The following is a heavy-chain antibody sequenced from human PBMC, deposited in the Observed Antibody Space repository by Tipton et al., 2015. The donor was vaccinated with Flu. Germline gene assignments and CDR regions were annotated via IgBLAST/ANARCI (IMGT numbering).Heavy chain of an antibody. V-gene: IGHV4-38-2*01. CDR2: IYHSGST. J-gene: IGHJ4*02. D-gene: IGHD1-26*01. CDR1: GYSISSDYY. CDR3: ARQLSVGATSGFDY. Sequence: LRLSCAVSGYSISSDYYWGWIRQPPGKGLEWIGSIYHSGSTYCNPSLKSRVTISVDTSKNQFPLKLSSVTAADTAVYYCARQLSVGATSGFDYWGQGTLVTVSS.